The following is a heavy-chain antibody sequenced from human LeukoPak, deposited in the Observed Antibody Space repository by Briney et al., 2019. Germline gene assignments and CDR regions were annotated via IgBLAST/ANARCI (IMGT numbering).Heavy chain of an antibody. CDR2: IWYGGSNK. V-gene: IGHV3-30*02. CDR3: AKDLGYYDSSGYGAFDI. CDR1: GFTFSSYG. Sequence: GGSLRLSCAASGFTFSSYGMHWVRQAPGKGLEWVAVIWYGGSNKYYADSVKGRFTISRDNSKNTLYLQMNSLRAEDTAVYYCAKDLGYYDSSGYGAFDIWGQGTMVTVSS. D-gene: IGHD3-22*01. J-gene: IGHJ3*02.